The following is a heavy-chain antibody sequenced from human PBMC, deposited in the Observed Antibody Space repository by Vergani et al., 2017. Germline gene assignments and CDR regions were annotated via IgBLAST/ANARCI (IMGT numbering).Heavy chain of an antibody. Sequence: QVLLVQSGAEVKKPGASVRVSCKTSGYTFTNYYIHWVRQAPGQGLEWMGIINPSGASTTYAQQFQGRLTMTRDTSPSTVYMDLSNLGSEDTAVYYCGRPRGDILPPDPRRLDYWGQGTLVTVSS. CDR3: GRPRGDILPPDPRRLDY. V-gene: IGHV1-46*03. J-gene: IGHJ4*01. CDR2: INPSGAST. CDR1: GYTFTNYY.